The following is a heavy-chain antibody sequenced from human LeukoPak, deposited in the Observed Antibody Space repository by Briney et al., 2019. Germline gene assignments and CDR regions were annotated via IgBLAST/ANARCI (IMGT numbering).Heavy chain of an antibody. Sequence: PGGSLRLSCAASGFTFSSYGMHWVRQAPGKGPEWVAFIRYDGSNKYYADSVKGRFTISRDNSKNTLYLQMNSLRAEDTAVYYCAYGKGVAAAHFDYWGQGTLVTVSS. J-gene: IGHJ4*02. CDR2: IRYDGSNK. CDR3: AYGKGVAAAHFDY. V-gene: IGHV3-30*02. D-gene: IGHD2-2*01. CDR1: GFTFSSYG.